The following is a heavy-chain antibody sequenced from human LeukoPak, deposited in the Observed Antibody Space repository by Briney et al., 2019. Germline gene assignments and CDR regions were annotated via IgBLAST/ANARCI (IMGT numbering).Heavy chain of an antibody. V-gene: IGHV4-59*05. Sequence: PSETLSLTCTVSGGSISSYYWSWIRQPPGKGLEWIGSIYYSGSTYYNPSLKSRVTISVDTSKNQFSLKLSSVTAADTAVYYCARGDCSSTSCYTANWFDPWGQGTLVTVSS. CDR2: IYYSGST. D-gene: IGHD2-2*02. J-gene: IGHJ5*02. CDR3: ARGDCSSTSCYTANWFDP. CDR1: GGSISSYY.